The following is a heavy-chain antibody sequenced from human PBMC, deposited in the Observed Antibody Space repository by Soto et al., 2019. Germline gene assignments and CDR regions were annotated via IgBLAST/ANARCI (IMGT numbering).Heavy chain of an antibody. J-gene: IGHJ4*02. CDR1: GFTFSSYG. Sequence: QVQLVESGGGVVQPGRSLRLSCAASGFTFSSYGMHWVRQAPGKGLEWVAVIWYDGSNKYYADSVKGRFIISRDNSKNTLYLQMNSLRAEDTAVYYCARDGPTPYYYGSGTALDYWGQGTLVTVSS. D-gene: IGHD3-10*01. CDR2: IWYDGSNK. CDR3: ARDGPTPYYYGSGTALDY. V-gene: IGHV3-33*01.